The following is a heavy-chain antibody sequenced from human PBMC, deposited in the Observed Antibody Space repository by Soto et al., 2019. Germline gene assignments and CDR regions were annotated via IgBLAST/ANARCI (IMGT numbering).Heavy chain of an antibody. CDR2: IYYSGST. CDR3: ARDASLLDNWNVPYYGMEV. Sequence: QVQLQESGPGLVKPSQTLSLTCTVSGGSISSGGYYWSWIRQHPGKGLEWIGYIYYSGSTSYNPSLTSRVTISVDTSKTQFSLKLSSVTAADTAVYYCARDASLLDNWNVPYYGMEVWGQGTTVTVSS. D-gene: IGHD1-20*01. J-gene: IGHJ6*02. V-gene: IGHV4-31*03. CDR1: GGSISSGGYY.